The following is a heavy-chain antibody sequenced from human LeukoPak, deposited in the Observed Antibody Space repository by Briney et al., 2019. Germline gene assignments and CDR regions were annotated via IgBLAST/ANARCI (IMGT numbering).Heavy chain of an antibody. D-gene: IGHD1-1*01. CDR3: AKDLSYNYGATKDY. V-gene: IGHV3-23*01. CDR1: GFTFSSYA. CDR2: ISGSGGST. Sequence: WGSLRLSCAASGFTFSSYAMSWVRQAPGKGLEWVSGISGSGGSTYYADSVKGRFTISRDNSKNTLYLQMNSLRAEDTAVYYCAKDLSYNYGATKDYWGQGTLVTVSS. J-gene: IGHJ4*02.